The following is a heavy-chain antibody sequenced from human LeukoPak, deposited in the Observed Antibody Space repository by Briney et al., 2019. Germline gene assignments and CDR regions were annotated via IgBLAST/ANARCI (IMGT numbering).Heavy chain of an antibody. CDR1: GFTFTTYS. D-gene: IGHD5-12*01. CDR3: ARDGYLGFYYYYSMDV. J-gene: IGHJ6*02. CDR2: ISGSSSTT. V-gene: IGHV3-48*02. Sequence: GGSLRLSCAASGFTFTTYSMNWVRQAPGKGLEWVSYISGSSSTTYYADSVKGRFTISRDNAMSSLFLQMNSLRDEDTAVYYCARDGYLGFYYYYSMDVWGRGTTVTVSS.